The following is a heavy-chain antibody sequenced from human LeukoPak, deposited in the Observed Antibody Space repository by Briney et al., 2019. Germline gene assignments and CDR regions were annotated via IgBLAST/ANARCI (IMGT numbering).Heavy chain of an antibody. V-gene: IGHV4-30-2*01. J-gene: IGHJ4*02. Sequence: SKTLSLTCTVSGGSISSSSYYWGWIRQPPGKGLEWIGYIYHSGSTYYNPSLKSRVTISVDGSKNQFSLKLSSVTAADTAVYYCARSMTTVSSHSFDYWGQGTLVTVSS. D-gene: IGHD4-17*01. CDR1: GGSISSSSYY. CDR2: IYHSGST. CDR3: ARSMTTVSSHSFDY.